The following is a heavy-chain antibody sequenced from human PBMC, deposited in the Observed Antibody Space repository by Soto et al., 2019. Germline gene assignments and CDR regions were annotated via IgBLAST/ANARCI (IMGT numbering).Heavy chain of an antibody. CDR1: GGSISTYYY. V-gene: IGHV4-39*01. Sequence: QLQLQESGPGLVKPSETLSLICTVSGGSISTYYYWAWVRQPPGKGLEWIGSIYYSGTTYYKSSLKSRVPMSVDTSKNQFSLKLSSVTTADTAVYYCVRQDSAYDYSPDYWGQGTLVTVSS. CDR2: IYYSGTT. D-gene: IGHD5-12*01. CDR3: VRQDSAYDYSPDY. J-gene: IGHJ4*02.